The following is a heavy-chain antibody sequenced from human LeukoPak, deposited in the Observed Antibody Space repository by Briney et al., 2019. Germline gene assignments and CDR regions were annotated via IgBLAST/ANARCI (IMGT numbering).Heavy chain of an antibody. V-gene: IGHV4-59*12. CDR3: ARDRGDYDSSGYYGYFDY. D-gene: IGHD3-22*01. Sequence: SETLSLTCTVSGGSMSSYYWSWIRQPPGKGLEWIGYIYYSGSTKYNPSLKSRVTISVDTSKNQFSLKLSSVTAADTAVYYCARDRGDYDSSGYYGYFDYWGQGALVTVSS. CDR2: IYYSGST. CDR1: GGSMSSYY. J-gene: IGHJ4*02.